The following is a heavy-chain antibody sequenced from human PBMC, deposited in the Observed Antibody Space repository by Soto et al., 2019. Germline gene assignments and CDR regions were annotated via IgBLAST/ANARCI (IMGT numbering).Heavy chain of an antibody. Sequence: EVQLVESGGGLVQPGGSLRLSCAASGFTVSSNYMSWVRQAPGKGLEWVSGIYSGGSTYYADSLKGRFNISRDNYKNTLYLQMNSLRAEDTAVYYCARDSMITFGGVIVPSDAFDIWGQGTMVTVSS. D-gene: IGHD3-16*02. CDR1: GFTVSSNY. CDR3: ARDSMITFGGVIVPSDAFDI. V-gene: IGHV3-66*01. CDR2: IYSGGST. J-gene: IGHJ3*02.